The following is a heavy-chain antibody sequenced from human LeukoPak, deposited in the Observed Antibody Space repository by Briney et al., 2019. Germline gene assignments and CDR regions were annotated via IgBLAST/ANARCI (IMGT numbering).Heavy chain of an antibody. V-gene: IGHV3-23*01. CDR1: GITFSSYA. CDR2: ISGSGGST. Sequence: GGSLRPSCAASGITFSSYALSWVRQAPGKGLEWVSAISGSGGSTYYADAVKGRFTIPRDNSKNTLYLQMNSLRAGDTAVYYCAKEASGSGSKPIDCWGQGTLVTVSS. D-gene: IGHD3-3*01. J-gene: IGHJ4*02. CDR3: AKEASGSGSKPIDC.